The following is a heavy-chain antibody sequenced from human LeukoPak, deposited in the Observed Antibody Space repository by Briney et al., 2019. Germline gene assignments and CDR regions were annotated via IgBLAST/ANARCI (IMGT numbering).Heavy chain of an antibody. D-gene: IGHD5-12*01. V-gene: IGHV3-23*01. CDR1: GFTFSSYA. CDR3: TRDSGYNAFDI. CDR2: ISGSGGST. J-gene: IGHJ3*02. Sequence: TGGSLRLSCEASGFTFSSYAMSGVRQAPGKGLEWVSAISGSGGSTYYADSVKGRFTISRDNAKNSLYLQMNSLRGEDTAVYYCTRDSGYNAFDIWGQGTMVTVSS.